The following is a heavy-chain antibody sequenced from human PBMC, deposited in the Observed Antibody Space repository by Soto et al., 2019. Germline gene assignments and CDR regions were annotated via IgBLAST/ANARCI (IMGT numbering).Heavy chain of an antibody. CDR3: ARDGPDYGGWAMDV. D-gene: IGHD4-17*01. Sequence: QVQLVESGGGVVQPGRSLRLSCAASGFTFSSYAMHWVRQAPGKGLEWVAVISYDGSNKYYADSVKGRFTISRDNSKNTLYLQMNSLRAEDTAVYYCARDGPDYGGWAMDVWGQGTTVTVSS. CDR1: GFTFSSYA. J-gene: IGHJ6*02. V-gene: IGHV3-30-3*01. CDR2: ISYDGSNK.